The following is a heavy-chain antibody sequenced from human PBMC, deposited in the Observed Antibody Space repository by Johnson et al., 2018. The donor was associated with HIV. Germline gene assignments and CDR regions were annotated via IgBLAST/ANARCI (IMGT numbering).Heavy chain of an antibody. CDR1: GFTFSSYA. J-gene: IGHJ3*01. Sequence: QVQLVESGGGVVQPGRSLRLSCAASGFTFSSYAMHWVRQAPGKGLEWVAVISYDGSNKYYADSVKGRFNVSRDSAKNSLYLQMNSLRAEDTALYYCARGVSSGYYSNAFDVWGQGTMATVSS. CDR2: ISYDGSNK. V-gene: IGHV3-30-3*01. CDR3: ARGVSSGYYSNAFDV. D-gene: IGHD3-22*01.